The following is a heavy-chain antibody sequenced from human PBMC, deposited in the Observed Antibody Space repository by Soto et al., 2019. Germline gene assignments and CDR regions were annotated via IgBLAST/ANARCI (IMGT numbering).Heavy chain of an antibody. Sequence: GESLKISCKGSGYTFTSYWIGWVRQTPGKGLEWMGIIFPVDSDTTYSPSFQGQVTISADRSITTAYLQWSSLKASDTAMYYCAIRGYTYGYYFSYWGQGTLVTVSS. CDR2: IFPVDSDT. V-gene: IGHV5-51*01. D-gene: IGHD5-18*01. CDR3: AIRGYTYGYYFSY. CDR1: GYTFTSYW. J-gene: IGHJ4*02.